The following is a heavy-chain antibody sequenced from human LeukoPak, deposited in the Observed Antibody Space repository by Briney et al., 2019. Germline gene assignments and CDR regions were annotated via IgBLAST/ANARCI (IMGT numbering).Heavy chain of an antibody. CDR1: GFTFSSYS. J-gene: IGHJ5*02. D-gene: IGHD2-2*01. Sequence: GGSLRLSCAASGFTFSSYSMNWVPQAPGKGLEWVSSISSSSSYIYYADSVKGRFTISRDNAKNSLYLQMNSLRAEDTAVYYCARGILPIVVVPAATFEPWGQGTLVTVSS. CDR3: ARGILPIVVVPAATFEP. CDR2: ISSSSSYI. V-gene: IGHV3-21*01.